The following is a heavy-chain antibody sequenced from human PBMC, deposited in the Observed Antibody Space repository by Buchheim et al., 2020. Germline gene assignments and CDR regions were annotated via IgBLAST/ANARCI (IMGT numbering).Heavy chain of an antibody. CDR1: GFTFSSYA. J-gene: IGHJ4*02. D-gene: IGHD1-26*01. V-gene: IGHV3-30-3*01. CDR2: ISYDGSNK. Sequence: QVQLVESGGGVVQPGRSLRLSCAASGFTFSSYAMHWVRQAPGKGLEWVAVISYDGSNKYYADSVKGRFTISRDNSKNTLYLQMNSLRAEDTAVYYCARDLGGFDYWGQGTL. CDR3: ARDLGGFDY.